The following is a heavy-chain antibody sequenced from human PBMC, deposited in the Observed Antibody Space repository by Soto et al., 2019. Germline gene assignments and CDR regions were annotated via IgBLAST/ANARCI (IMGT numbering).Heavy chain of an antibody. CDR3: FGGNGGPQ. CDR2: IKPDGSAT. D-gene: IGHD3-16*01. V-gene: IGHV3-7*03. J-gene: IGHJ4*02. Sequence: GSLNLSCATSDFTFRNYWMNWVRQAPGKGLEWVANIKPDGSATNYVDSVKGRFTISRDNVRNSVSLQMNSLRVEDTAVYFCFGGNGGPQWGQGTLVTVSS. CDR1: DFTFRNYW.